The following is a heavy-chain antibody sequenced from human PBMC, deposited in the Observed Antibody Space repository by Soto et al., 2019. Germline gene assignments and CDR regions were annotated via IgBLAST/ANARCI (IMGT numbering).Heavy chain of an antibody. CDR2: ITSRGSTM. V-gene: IGHV3-11*01. Sequence: GGSLRLSCAASGFTFSDYYMSWIRQAPGKGLEWVSYITSRGSTMDYADSVKGRFTISRDNGKKSLYLQMNSLRAEDTAVYYCAGQYDPVPRSAFDIWGQGTMVTVS. CDR3: AGQYDPVPRSAFDI. J-gene: IGHJ3*02. D-gene: IGHD3-16*01. CDR1: GFTFSDYY.